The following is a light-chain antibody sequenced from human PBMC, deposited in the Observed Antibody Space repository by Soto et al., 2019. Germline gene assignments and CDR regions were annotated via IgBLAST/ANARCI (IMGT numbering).Light chain of an antibody. J-gene: IGKJ1*01. V-gene: IGKV3-20*01. Sequence: EIVLTQSPGTLSLSPGQRATLSCRSSQSVSSSYLGWYHHKPVQAPRLLLYGASSRATGIPVRFSGSGNGTEFTLTISRLEPEDFAVYFCQQYGSSGTLGQGTKV. CDR3: QQYGSSGT. CDR1: QSVSSSY. CDR2: GAS.